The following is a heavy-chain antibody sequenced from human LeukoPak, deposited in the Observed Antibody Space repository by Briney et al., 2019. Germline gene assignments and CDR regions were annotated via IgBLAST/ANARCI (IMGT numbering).Heavy chain of an antibody. V-gene: IGHV3-7*03. D-gene: IGHD3-16*01. CDR3: ARGGGLDV. Sequence: LTGGSLRLSCAVSGFTFSESWMNWARQAPGKGLEWVASINHNGNVNYYVDSVKGRFTISRDNAKNSLYLQMSNLRAEDTAVYFCARGGGLDVWGQGATVTVSS. CDR1: GFTFSESW. J-gene: IGHJ6*02. CDR2: INHNGNVN.